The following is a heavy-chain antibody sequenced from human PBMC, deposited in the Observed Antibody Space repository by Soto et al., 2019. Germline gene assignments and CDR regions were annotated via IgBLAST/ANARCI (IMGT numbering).Heavy chain of an antibody. CDR1: GGSFSGYY. J-gene: IGHJ6*03. D-gene: IGHD2-2*01. Sequence: QVQLQQWGAGLLKPSETLSLTCAVYGGSFSGYYWSWIRQPPGKGLEWIGEINHSGSTNYNPSLKTRGTISVVTSKNQFSVKLSSVPAADTAADYCATLPGGVGDCSSTSCYRSSYYYYYMDVWGKGTTVTVSS. CDR3: ATLPGGVGDCSSTSCYRSSYYYYYMDV. CDR2: INHSGST. V-gene: IGHV4-34*01.